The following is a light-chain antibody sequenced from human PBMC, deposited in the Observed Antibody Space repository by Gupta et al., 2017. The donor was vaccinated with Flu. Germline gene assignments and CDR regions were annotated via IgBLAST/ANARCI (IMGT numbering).Light chain of an antibody. Sequence: ERATLPCSVSQSVNDNLAWYQKKHGQAPRLLIYGASTRAAAILNRFSSSGSGAEFTLIISGLQSEDSAVYYCQQYKNWLTYSFGQGTRVEVK. V-gene: IGKV3-15*01. CDR2: GAS. J-gene: IGKJ1*01. CDR3: QQYKNWLTYS. CDR1: QSVNDN.